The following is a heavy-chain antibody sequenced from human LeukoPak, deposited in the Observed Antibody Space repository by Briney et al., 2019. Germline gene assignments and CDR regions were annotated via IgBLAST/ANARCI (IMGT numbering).Heavy chain of an antibody. V-gene: IGHV1-3*01. CDR1: GYTFTSYA. J-gene: IGHJ5*02. CDR3: ARGRSIAAAGNTNGYNWFDP. CDR2: INAGNGNT. D-gene: IGHD6-13*01. Sequence: ASVKVSCKASGYTFTSYAMHWVRQAPGQRLEWMGWINAGNGNTKYSQKFQGRVTITRDTSASTAYMELSSLRSEDTAVYYCARGRSIAAAGNTNGYNWFDPWGQGTLVTVSS.